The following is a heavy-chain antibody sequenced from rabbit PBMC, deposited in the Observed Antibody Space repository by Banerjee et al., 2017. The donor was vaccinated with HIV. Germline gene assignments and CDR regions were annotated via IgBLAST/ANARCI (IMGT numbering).Heavy chain of an antibody. CDR1: GVSFSGVSW. CDR3: ARDFDL. J-gene: IGHJ4*01. Sequence: QSLEESGGDLVKPGASLTLTCTASGVSFSGVSWIYWVRQAPGKGLEWIGYIYSGTTGTRDYASWAKGRFTISKTSSTTVTLQMTSLTAADTATYFCARDFDLWGPGTLVTVS. CDR2: IYSGTTGTR. V-gene: IGHV1S40*01.